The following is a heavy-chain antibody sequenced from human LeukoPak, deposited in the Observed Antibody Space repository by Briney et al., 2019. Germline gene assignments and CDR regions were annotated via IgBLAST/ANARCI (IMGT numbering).Heavy chain of an antibody. D-gene: IGHD3-16*01. J-gene: IGHJ4*02. V-gene: IGHV1-69*04. Sequence: SVKVSCKASEGTFGSSASSWVRQAPGQGLECMGRIIPFVGTPDYSQRFQGRVTIGLDKSTSTVYMQLSSLTSEDTAMYYCARARLGDLDFFESWGQGTLVTVSS. CDR2: IIPFVGTP. CDR1: EGTFGSSA. CDR3: ARARLGDLDFFES.